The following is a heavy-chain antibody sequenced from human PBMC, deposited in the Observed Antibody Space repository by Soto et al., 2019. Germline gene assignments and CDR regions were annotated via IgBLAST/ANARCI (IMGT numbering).Heavy chain of an antibody. CDR2: ISSSSSYI. J-gene: IGHJ6*02. CDR1: GFTFSSYS. V-gene: IGHV3-21*01. Sequence: PGGSLRLSCAASGFTFSSYSMNWVRQAPGKGLEWVSSISSSSSYIYYADSVKGRFTISRDNAKNSLYLQMNSLRAEDTAVYYCARVSVVRGVIGYYYYYGMDVWGQGTTVTVSS. D-gene: IGHD3-10*01. CDR3: ARVSVVRGVIGYYYYYGMDV.